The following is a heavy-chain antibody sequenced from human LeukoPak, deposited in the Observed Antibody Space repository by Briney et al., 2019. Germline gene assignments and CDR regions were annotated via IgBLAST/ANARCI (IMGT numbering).Heavy chain of an antibody. CDR1: GFTFRNAG. J-gene: IGHJ4*02. CDR2: IWYDGSQK. CDR3: ARDRGDYNHNFDY. Sequence: SLRLSCAVSGFTFRNAGMHWVRQAPGKGLEWVAVIWYDGSQKYYADSVKGRFTISRDNSKNMLYLHMNSLRAEDTAVYFCARDRGDYNHNFDYWGQGTLVTVSS. D-gene: IGHD4-17*01. V-gene: IGHV3-33*01.